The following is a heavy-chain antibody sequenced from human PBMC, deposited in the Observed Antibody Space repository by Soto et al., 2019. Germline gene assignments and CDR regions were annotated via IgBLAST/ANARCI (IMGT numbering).Heavy chain of an antibody. V-gene: IGHV3-48*02. D-gene: IGHD4-17*01. CDR3: ARDSVLTTVTMDV. J-gene: IGHJ6*02. Sequence: GSLRLSCAASGFSFSSYNTNWVRQAPGKGLEWVSYISRSSSTISYADSVKGRFTISRDNAKNSLYLQMNSLRDEDTAVYYCARDSVLTTVTMDVWGQGTTVTVSS. CDR1: GFSFSSYN. CDR2: ISRSSSTI.